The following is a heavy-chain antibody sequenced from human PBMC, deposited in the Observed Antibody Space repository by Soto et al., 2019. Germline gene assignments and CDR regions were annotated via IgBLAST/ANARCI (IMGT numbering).Heavy chain of an antibody. Sequence: SVKVSCKASGSTFRSYAINWVRQAPGQGLEWMGGIIFIFGRTNYAQKFQGRITISADESTSTAYMELSSLRSEDTAVYYCARSRGIVLVPSAPYDMDVWGQGTTVTVSS. D-gene: IGHD2-2*01. V-gene: IGHV1-69*13. CDR1: GSTFRSYA. CDR3: ARSRGIVLVPSAPYDMDV. J-gene: IGHJ6*02. CDR2: IIFIFGRT.